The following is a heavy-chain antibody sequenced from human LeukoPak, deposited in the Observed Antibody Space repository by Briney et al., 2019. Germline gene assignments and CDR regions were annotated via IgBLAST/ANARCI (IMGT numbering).Heavy chain of an antibody. V-gene: IGHV3-30*04. Sequence: AGSLRLSCAVSGFTFSSYAMHWVRQAPGKGLEWVAVISFDGTNKYYAASVKGRFTMSRDNSKNTLYVQMNSLRPEDTAVYYCARGGGTTDSAWYGYYFDHWGQGTLVTVSS. CDR3: ARGGGTTDSAWYGYYFDH. J-gene: IGHJ4*02. CDR2: ISFDGTNK. CDR1: GFTFSSYA. D-gene: IGHD6-19*01.